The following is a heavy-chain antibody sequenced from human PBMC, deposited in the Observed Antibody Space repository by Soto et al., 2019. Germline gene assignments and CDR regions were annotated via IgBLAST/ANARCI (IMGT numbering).Heavy chain of an antibody. CDR3: ARGRPAIVVVVAAQVTWSDP. Sequence: PSETQCLSRAVEGGSISGFYWSWIRQPPGEGLEGVGEINDSGSTNYNESLKSRVTISVDTSKNQFSLKLSSVTAADTAVYYCARGRPAIVVVVAAQVTWSDPWGQGTLVTVSS. D-gene: IGHD2-15*01. CDR2: INDSGST. V-gene: IGHV4-34*01. CDR1: GGSISGFY. J-gene: IGHJ5*02.